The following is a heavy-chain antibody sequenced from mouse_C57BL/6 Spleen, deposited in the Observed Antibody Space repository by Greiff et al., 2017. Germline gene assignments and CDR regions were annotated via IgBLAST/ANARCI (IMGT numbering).Heavy chain of an antibody. CDR3: TMRVTTVVATDNAMDY. J-gene: IGHJ4*01. V-gene: IGHV1-15*01. D-gene: IGHD1-1*01. CDR2: IDPETGGT. Sequence: VQGVESGAELVRPGASVTLSCKASGYTFTDYEMHWVKQTPVHGLEWIGAIDPETGGTAYNQKFKGKAILTADKSSSTAYMELRSLTSEDSAVYYCTMRVTTVVATDNAMDYWGQGTSVTVSS. CDR1: GYTFTDYE.